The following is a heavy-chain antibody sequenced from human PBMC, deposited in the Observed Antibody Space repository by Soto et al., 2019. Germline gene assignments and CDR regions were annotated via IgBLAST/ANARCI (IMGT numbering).Heavy chain of an antibody. CDR2: INAGNGNT. D-gene: IGHD3-9*01. Sequence: ASVKVSCKASGYTFTSYAMHWVRQAPGQRLEWMGWINAGNGNTKYSQKFQGRVTMTRDTSASTAYMELSSLRSDDTAVYYCARAEDYDILTGSLDYWGQGTLVTVSS. CDR1: GYTFTSYA. V-gene: IGHV1-3*01. CDR3: ARAEDYDILTGSLDY. J-gene: IGHJ4*02.